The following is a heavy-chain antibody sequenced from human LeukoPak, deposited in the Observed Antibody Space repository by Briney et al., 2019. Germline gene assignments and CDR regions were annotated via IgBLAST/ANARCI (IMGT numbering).Heavy chain of an antibody. V-gene: IGHV1-24*01. D-gene: IGHD1-1*01. CDR1: GYTLTELS. CDR2: FDPEDGET. J-gene: IGHJ6*03. CDR3: ATLQPSRVTQTIYHYYYMDV. Sequence: ASVKVSCKVSGYTLTELSMHWVRQAPGKGLEWMGGFDPEDGETIYAQKFQGRVTMTEDTSTDTAYMELSSLRSEDTAVYYCATLQPSRVTQTIYHYYYMDVWGKGTTVTVSS.